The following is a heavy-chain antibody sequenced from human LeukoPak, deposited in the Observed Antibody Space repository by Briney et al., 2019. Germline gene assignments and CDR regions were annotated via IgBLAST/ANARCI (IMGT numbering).Heavy chain of an antibody. D-gene: IGHD3-22*01. CDR2: ISYDGSNK. V-gene: IGHV3-30*18. Sequence: GGSLRLSCAASGFTFSSYGMHWVRQAPGKGLEWVAVISYDGSNKYYADSVKGRFTISRDNSKNTLYLQMHSLRAGDTAVYFCAKNPTFYYDSSGYYGDVFDIWGQGTMVTVSS. J-gene: IGHJ3*02. CDR1: GFTFSSYG. CDR3: AKNPTFYYDSSGYYGDVFDI.